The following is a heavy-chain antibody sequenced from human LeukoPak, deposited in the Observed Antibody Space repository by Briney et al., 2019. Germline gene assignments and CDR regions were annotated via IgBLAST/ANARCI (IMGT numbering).Heavy chain of an antibody. J-gene: IGHJ4*02. V-gene: IGHV3-23*01. CDR2: ISGSGGST. CDR1: GFTFSSYA. D-gene: IGHD6-13*01. CDR3: AKPRIAAAGLLDY. Sequence: GGSLRLSCAASGFTFSSYAMSRVRQAPGKGLEWVPAISGSGGSTYYADSVKGRFTISRDNSKNTLYLQMNSLRAEDTAVYYCAKPRIAAAGLLDYWGQGTLVTVSS.